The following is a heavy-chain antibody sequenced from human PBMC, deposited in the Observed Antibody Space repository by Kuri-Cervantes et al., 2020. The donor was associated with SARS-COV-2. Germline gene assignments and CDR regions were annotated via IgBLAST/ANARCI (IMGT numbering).Heavy chain of an antibody. CDR3: SRSMSGGSYVLNY. V-gene: IGHV1-2*02. CDR1: GYTFTDSY. J-gene: IGHJ4*02. CDR2: INPNTGGT. Sequence: ASVKVSCKPSGYTFTDSYIYWVRQAPGQGLEWMGWINPNTGGTNYAQNFQGRVTMTRDTSISTAYMELTSLSSDDTAVFYCSRSMSGGSYVLNYWGQGTPVTVSS. D-gene: IGHD3-16*01.